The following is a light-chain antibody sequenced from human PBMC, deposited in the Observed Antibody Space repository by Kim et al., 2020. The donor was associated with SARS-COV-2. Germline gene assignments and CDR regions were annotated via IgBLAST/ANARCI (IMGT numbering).Light chain of an antibody. CDR3: FLSYNDGRAV. Sequence: DHWPYWFQQRPGQAPRTLIYDTDNKLAWTAARFSGSILGDRAALTLSGAQPEDEADYYCFLSYNDGRAVFGGGTKLTVL. V-gene: IGLV7-46*01. J-gene: IGLJ3*02. CDR2: DTD. CDR1: DHW.